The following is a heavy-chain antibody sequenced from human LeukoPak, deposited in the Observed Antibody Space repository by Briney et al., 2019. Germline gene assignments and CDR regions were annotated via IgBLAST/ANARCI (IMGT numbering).Heavy chain of an antibody. D-gene: IGHD3-9*01. J-gene: IGHJ4*02. V-gene: IGHV4-39*01. CDR1: GGSISGSSYY. CDR3: ARGVVLTGYPLDF. Sequence: SETLSLTCSVSGGSISGSSYYWGWIRQPPGKGLEWIGSIYYSGSTYYSASLKSRITISMDTSKNQFPLNLSSVTAADTAVYYCARGVVLTGYPLDFWGRGTLVTVSS. CDR2: IYYSGST.